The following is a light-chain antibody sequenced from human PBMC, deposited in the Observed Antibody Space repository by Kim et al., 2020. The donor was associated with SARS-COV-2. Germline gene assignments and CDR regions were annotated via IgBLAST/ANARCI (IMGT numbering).Light chain of an antibody. J-gene: IGLJ3*02. CDR3: QVWDSSTWV. V-gene: IGLV3-9*01. CDR1: NNGSKN. CDR2: TDT. Sequence: VALGQKAKIRCGENNNGSKNVLWYQQKPSQAPVLVIYTDTNRPSGIPEGFSGSNSGNTATLTISRAQAGDEADYYCQVWDSSTWVFGGGTQLTVL.